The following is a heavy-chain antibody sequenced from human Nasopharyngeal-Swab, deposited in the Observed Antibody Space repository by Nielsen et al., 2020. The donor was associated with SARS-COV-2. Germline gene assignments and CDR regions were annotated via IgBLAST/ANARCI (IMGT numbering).Heavy chain of an antibody. CDR2: IYYSGST. Sequence: SETLSLTCTVSGGSISSYYWSWIRQPPGKGLEWIGYIYYSGSTNYNPSLKSRVTISVDTSRNQFSLKLSSVTAADTAVYYCARTQRYCITMIVVVPRGQGTLVTVSS. D-gene: IGHD3-22*01. V-gene: IGHV4-59*01. CDR3: ARTQRYCITMIVVVP. J-gene: IGHJ4*02. CDR1: GGSISSYY.